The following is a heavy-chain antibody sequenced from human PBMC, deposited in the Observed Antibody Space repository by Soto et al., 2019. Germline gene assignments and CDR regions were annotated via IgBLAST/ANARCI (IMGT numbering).Heavy chain of an antibody. D-gene: IGHD3-10*01. CDR3: AKDLIRGDGYIDFDY. CDR1: GFIFSNYA. V-gene: IGHV3-23*01. Sequence: GGSLRLSCAASGFIFSNYAMFWVRQAPGKGLDWVSTIYAGGGTTHYAESVKGRFTISRDNSNNRLYLELNNLRAEDTAVYFCAKDLIRGDGYIDFDYWGQGTLVTVSS. J-gene: IGHJ4*02. CDR2: IYAGGGTT.